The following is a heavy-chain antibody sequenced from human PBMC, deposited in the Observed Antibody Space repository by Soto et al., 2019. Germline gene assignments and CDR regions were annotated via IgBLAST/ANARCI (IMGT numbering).Heavy chain of an antibody. CDR3: YRGPISRYLVPTCDY. V-gene: IGHV3-72*01. J-gene: IGHJ4*02. Sequence: EVQLVESGGGLVQPGGSLRLSCVVSGFTFSDHYMDWVRQAPGKGLEWVGRIRNKANSYNTVYAASVKGRFTISIDDSKNSMHLQMNSLKIEDTAVYYCYRGPISRYLVPTCDYWGQGTLVTVSS. CDR2: IRNKANSYNT. CDR1: GFTFSDHY. D-gene: IGHD5-12*01.